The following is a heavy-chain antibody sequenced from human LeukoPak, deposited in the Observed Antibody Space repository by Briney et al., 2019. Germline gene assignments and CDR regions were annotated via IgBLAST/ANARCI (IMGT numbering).Heavy chain of an antibody. Sequence: PGGSLRLSCAASGFAFSSYAMSWVRQTPGKGLEWVSAISGGGGSTYYADSVKGRFTISRDNSKNTLYLQMNSLRAEDTAVYYCAKDKRGGPYDVDYWVQGTLVTVSS. CDR1: GFAFSSYA. CDR2: ISGGGGST. D-gene: IGHD3-16*01. V-gene: IGHV3-23*01. J-gene: IGHJ4*02. CDR3: AKDKRGGPYDVDY.